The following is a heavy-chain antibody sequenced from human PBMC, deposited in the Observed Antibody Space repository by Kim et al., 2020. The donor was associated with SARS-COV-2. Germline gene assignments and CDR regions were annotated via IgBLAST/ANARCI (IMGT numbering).Heavy chain of an antibody. CDR1: GYTFTTYY. CDR3: AKRFTSAGAPFHY. Sequence: ASVKVSCKASGYTFTTYYMHWVRQAPGQGLEWMGIVNPSNGNTKYTQKFQDRVTMTRDTSTSTVYMELSSLTSEDTAVYYCAKRFTSAGAPFHYWGQGTL. J-gene: IGHJ4*02. CDR2: VNPSNGNT. V-gene: IGHV1-46*01. D-gene: IGHD6-13*01.